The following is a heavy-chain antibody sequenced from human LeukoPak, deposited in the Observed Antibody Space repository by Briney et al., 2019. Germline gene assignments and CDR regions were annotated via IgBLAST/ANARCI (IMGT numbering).Heavy chain of an antibody. CDR1: GFTFSSYA. J-gene: IGHJ4*02. CDR3: AKRPRGNYLDPFDY. D-gene: IGHD3-10*01. CDR2: ISGGST. V-gene: IGHV3-23*01. Sequence: PGGSLRLSCAASGFTFSSYAMSWVRQAPGKGLEWVSGISGGSTYYADSVKGRFTISRDNSKNRLYLQMNSLRAEDTAVYYCAKRPRGNYLDPFDYWGQGTLVTVSS.